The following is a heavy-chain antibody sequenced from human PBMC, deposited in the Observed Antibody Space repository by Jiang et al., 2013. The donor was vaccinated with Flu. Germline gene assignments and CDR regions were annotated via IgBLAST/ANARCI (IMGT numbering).Heavy chain of an antibody. D-gene: IGHD3-22*01. CDR2: IYPGDSDT. Sequence: GAEVKKPGESLKISCKGSGYSFTNYWIGWVRQMPGKGLECMGIIYPGDSDTRYSPSFRGQVTISADKSITTAYLQWTSLKASDTAMYYCARRRYYDGSGYYKNAPYSYYSGMDVWGQGTTVTVSS. V-gene: IGHV5-51*01. CDR3: ARRRYYDGSGYYKNAPYSYYSGMDV. CDR1: GYSFTNYW. J-gene: IGHJ6*02.